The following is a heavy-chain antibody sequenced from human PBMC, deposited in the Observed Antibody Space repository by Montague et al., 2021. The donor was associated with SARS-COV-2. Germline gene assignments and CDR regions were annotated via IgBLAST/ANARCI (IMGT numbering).Heavy chain of an antibody. Sequence: PALVKPTQTLTLTCVFSGISLNTDGVGVAWIRRPPGKALEWLATIYWDGDQRYSPSLKTRLTITKDTSKSRVVLTMTNLDPVDTATYYCARRYDFYRAEAFDVWGQGTMLTVSS. CDR3: ARRYDFYRAEAFDV. CDR2: IYWDGDQ. V-gene: IGHV2-5*02. J-gene: IGHJ3*01. CDR1: GISLNTDGVG. D-gene: IGHD3-3*01.